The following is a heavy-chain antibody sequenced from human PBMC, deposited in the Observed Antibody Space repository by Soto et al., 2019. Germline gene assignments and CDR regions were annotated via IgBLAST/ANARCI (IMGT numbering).Heavy chain of an antibody. J-gene: IGHJ6*03. CDR1: GGTFSSYT. D-gene: IGHD6-13*01. CDR3: ARRRGGAAAEAIYYYYYMDV. CDR2: IIPILGIA. V-gene: IGHV1-69*02. Sequence: QVQLVQSGAEVKKPGSSVKVSCKASGGTFSSYTISWVRQAPGQGLEWMGRIIPILGIANYAQKFQGRVTITADKSTSTAYMELSSLRSEDTAVYYCARRRGGAAAEAIYYYYYMDVWGKGTTVTVSS.